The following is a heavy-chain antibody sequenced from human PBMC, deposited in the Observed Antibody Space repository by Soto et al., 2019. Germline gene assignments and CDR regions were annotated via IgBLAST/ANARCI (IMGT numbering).Heavy chain of an antibody. CDR2: VDSDGSST. CDR1: GFPFSAYW. J-gene: IGHJ2*01. D-gene: IGHD1-26*01. Sequence: EEQLVESGGGLVQPGGSLRLSCAASGFPFSAYWMHWVRQVPGKGLVWVARVDSDGSSTKYADFVKGRFAFSRDNAMNTLDLQMNSLRVEDTAVYYCTRGVMGARYFEHRGRGTVVTVSS. V-gene: IGHV3-74*01. CDR3: TRGVMGARYFEH.